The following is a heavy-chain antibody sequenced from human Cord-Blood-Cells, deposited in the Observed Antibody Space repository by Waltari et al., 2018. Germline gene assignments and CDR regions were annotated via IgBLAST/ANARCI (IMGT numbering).Heavy chain of an antibody. D-gene: IGHD2-8*01. CDR2: IIPIFGTA. V-gene: IGHV1-69*06. Sequence: QVQLVQSGAEVKKPGSSVKVSCKASGGTFSSYAISWVRQAPGQGLEWMGGIIPIFGTANYAQKFQGRVTITADKSTSTANMELSSLRSEDTAVYYCAREGGYCTNGVCYTGAAFDIWGQGTMVTVSS. CDR1: GGTFSSYA. CDR3: AREGGYCTNGVCYTGAAFDI. J-gene: IGHJ3*02.